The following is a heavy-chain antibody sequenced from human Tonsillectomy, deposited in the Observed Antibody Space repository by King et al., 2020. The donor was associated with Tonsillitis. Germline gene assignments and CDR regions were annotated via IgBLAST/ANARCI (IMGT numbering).Heavy chain of an antibody. CDR1: GFMFSSYA. D-gene: IGHD6-25*01. CDR2: ISYDGSNK. Sequence: QLVQSGGGVVQPGRSLRLSCAASGFMFSSYAMHWVRQAPGKGLEWVTVISYDGSNKYYADSVKGRFTSSRDNSKNTLYLQMNSLRAEDTGVYYCASSGRAAATYYYYGMDVWGQGTTVTVSS. V-gene: IGHV3-30*04. J-gene: IGHJ6*02. CDR3: ASSGRAAATYYYYGMDV.